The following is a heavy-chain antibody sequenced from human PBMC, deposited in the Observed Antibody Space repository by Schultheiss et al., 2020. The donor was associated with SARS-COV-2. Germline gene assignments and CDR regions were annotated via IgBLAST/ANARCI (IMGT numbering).Heavy chain of an antibody. CDR3: ASTLGPYCSSTSCYDRGDV. CDR2: IYYSGST. V-gene: IGHV4-59*01. Sequence: SETLSLTCTVSGGSISSYYWSWIRQPPGKGLEWIGYIYYSGSTNYNPTLKSRVTISVDTSKNQFSLKLSSVTVADTAVYYCASTLGPYCSSTSCYDRGDVWGKGTTVTVSS. CDR1: GGSISSYY. D-gene: IGHD2-2*01. J-gene: IGHJ6*04.